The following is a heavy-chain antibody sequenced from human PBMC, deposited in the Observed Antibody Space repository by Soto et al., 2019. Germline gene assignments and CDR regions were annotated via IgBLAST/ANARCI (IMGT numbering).Heavy chain of an antibody. Sequence: SETLSLTCTFSCYSIISGSYWAWIRQPPGKGPEWIASIYHGGTTFYNPSLKSRITISVDTSNNQFSLKLTSVTAADTAVYYCARVHVMVVAGSTFDYWGHGTLVTVSS. CDR3: ARVHVMVVAGSTFDY. D-gene: IGHD6-19*01. CDR1: CYSIISGSY. J-gene: IGHJ4*01. CDR2: IYHGGTT. V-gene: IGHV4-38-2*02.